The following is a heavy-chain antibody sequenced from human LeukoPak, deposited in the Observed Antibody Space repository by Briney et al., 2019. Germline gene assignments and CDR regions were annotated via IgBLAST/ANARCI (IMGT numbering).Heavy chain of an antibody. CDR3: ARSFDY. J-gene: IGHJ4*02. V-gene: IGHV4-59*11. Sequence: PSETLSLTCTVSGGSISSHYWSWIRQPPGKGLEWIGYIYHSGSTNYNPSLKSRVTISVDTSKNQFSLKLSSVTAADTAVYYCARSFDYWGQGTLVTVSS. CDR2: IYHSGST. CDR1: GGSISSHY.